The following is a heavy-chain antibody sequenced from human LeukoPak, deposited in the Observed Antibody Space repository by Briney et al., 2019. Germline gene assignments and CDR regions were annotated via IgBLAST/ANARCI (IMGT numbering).Heavy chain of an antibody. J-gene: IGHJ4*02. V-gene: IGHV1-46*01. CDR3: ARTLGNYDSSAGY. D-gene: IGHD3-22*01. Sequence: ASGKVSCKAAGYTFTSYYMHWVRQAPGQGLEWMGIINPSGGSTSYAQKFQGRVTMTRDMSTRTAYMGLRSLRSDDTAVYYCARTLGNYDSSAGYWGQGTLVTVSS. CDR2: INPSGGST. CDR1: GYTFTSYY.